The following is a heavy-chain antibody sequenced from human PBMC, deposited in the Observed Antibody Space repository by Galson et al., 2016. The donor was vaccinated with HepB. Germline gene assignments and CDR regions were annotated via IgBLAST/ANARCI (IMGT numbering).Heavy chain of an antibody. V-gene: IGHV3-21*01. CDR2: ISSSSSYI. J-gene: IGHJ4*02. Sequence: SLRLSCAASGFTFSSYSMNWVRQAPGKGLEWVSSISSSSSYIYYADSVKGRFPISRDNAKNSLYLQMNSLRAEDTPVYYCTRGDIVGAIFDYWGQGTLVTVSS. CDR3: TRGDIVGAIFDY. CDR1: GFTFSSYS. D-gene: IGHD1-26*01.